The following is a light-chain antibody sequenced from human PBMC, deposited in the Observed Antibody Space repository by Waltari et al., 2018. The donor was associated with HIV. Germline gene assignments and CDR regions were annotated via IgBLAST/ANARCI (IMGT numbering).Light chain of an antibody. CDR3: AAWDDSLNGYL. V-gene: IGLV1-44*01. Sequence: QSVLTQPPSASGTPGQRVAISCSGSSSNIGSNTVNWYQQLPGTAPKLLIYSNKQRPAGVPDRFSGSKSGTSASLAISGLQSEDEADYYCAAWDDSLNGYLFGTGTKVTVL. CDR2: SNK. CDR1: SSNIGSNT. J-gene: IGLJ1*01.